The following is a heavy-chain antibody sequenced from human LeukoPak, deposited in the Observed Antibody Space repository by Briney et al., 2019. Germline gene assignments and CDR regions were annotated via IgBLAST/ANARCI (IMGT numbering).Heavy chain of an antibody. CDR2: IYYSGST. D-gene: IGHD2-21*01. CDR3: CGGVDGMDV. CDR1: GGSISSSSCY. V-gene: IGHV4-39*01. J-gene: IGHJ6*02. Sequence: SETLSLTCTVSGGSISSSSCYWGWIRQPPGKGLEWIGSIYYSGSTYYNPSLKSRVTISVDTSKNQFSLKLSSVTAADTAVYYFCGGVDGMDVWGQGTTVTVSS.